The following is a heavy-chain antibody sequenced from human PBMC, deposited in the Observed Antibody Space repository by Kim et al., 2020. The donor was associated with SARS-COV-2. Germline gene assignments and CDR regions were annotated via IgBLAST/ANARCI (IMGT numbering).Heavy chain of an antibody. CDR3: ARLYGMDV. V-gene: IGHV3-53*01. J-gene: IGHJ6*02. Sequence: GGSTYSAASVKGPFAIYRDNSKNTLYLQMNSRRAEDTAVYYCARLYGMDVWGQGTTVTVSS. CDR2: GGST.